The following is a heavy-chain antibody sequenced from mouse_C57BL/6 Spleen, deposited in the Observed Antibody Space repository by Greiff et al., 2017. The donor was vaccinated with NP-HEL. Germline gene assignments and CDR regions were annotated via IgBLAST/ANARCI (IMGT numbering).Heavy chain of an antibody. CDR2: ISYSGST. Sequence: EVQGVESGPGLAKPSQTLSLTCSVTGYSITSYYWNWIRKFPGNKLEYMGYISYSGSTYYNPSLKSRISITRDTSKNQYYLQLNAVTTEDTATYYCAREGIYYAMGGWGKGTTVTAAS. CDR3: AREGIYYAMGG. J-gene: IGHJ4*01. V-gene: IGHV3-8*01. CDR1: GYSITSYY.